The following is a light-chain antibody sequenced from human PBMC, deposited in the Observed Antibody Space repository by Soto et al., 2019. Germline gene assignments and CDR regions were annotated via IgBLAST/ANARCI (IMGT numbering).Light chain of an antibody. J-gene: IGKJ5*01. CDR2: DAS. Sequence: DIQMTQSPPSLSASVGDRVTITCQASQNINNYLNWYQQKPEKAPKLLIYDASNMETGVPSRFSGSGSGTDFTLTISSLQPEDIATYYCQQYDNLPITFGQGTRLEIK. CDR3: QQYDNLPIT. V-gene: IGKV1-33*01. CDR1: QNINNY.